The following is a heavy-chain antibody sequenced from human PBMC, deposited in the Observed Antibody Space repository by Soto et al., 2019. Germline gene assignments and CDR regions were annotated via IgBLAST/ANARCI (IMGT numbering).Heavy chain of an antibody. CDR2: INHSGST. J-gene: IGHJ6*02. CDR3: ARTQRYYYYYYGMDV. D-gene: IGHD2-2*01. V-gene: IGHV4-34*01. Sequence: SETLSLTCAVYGGSFSGYSWSWIRQPPGKGLEWIGEINHSGSTNYNPSLKSRVTISVDTSKNQFSLKLSSVTAADTAVYYCARTQRYYYYYYGMDVWGQGTTVTVSS. CDR1: GGSFSGYS.